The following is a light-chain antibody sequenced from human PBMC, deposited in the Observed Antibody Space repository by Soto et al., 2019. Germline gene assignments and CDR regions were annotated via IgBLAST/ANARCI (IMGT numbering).Light chain of an antibody. CDR1: QSVSSN. CDR3: QHYNNWPYT. V-gene: IGKV3-15*01. J-gene: IGKJ2*01. Sequence: EIVMTQSPATLSVSPGERATLSCRASQSVSSNLARYQQKPGQAPRFLIFHASTRATGIPARFSGSGSGTEFTLTISSLQSEDFAVYYCQHYNNWPYTFGQGTKLEIK. CDR2: HAS.